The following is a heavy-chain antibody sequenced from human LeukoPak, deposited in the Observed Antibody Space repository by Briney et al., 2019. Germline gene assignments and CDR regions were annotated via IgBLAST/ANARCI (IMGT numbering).Heavy chain of an antibody. D-gene: IGHD6-13*01. CDR1: GGTFSSYA. CDR2: IIPIFGTA. Sequence: GASVKVSCKASGGTFSSYAISWVRQAPGQGLEWMGRIIPIFGTANYAQKFQGRVTITTDESTSTAYMELSSLRSEDTAVYYCAREDSSSWPFDYWGQGTLVTVSS. V-gene: IGHV1-69*05. CDR3: AREDSSSWPFDY. J-gene: IGHJ4*02.